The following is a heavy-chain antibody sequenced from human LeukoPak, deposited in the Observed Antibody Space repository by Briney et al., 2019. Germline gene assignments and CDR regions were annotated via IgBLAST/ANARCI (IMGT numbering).Heavy chain of an antibody. CDR1: GFTVSSNY. V-gene: IGHV3-53*01. CDR3: ARLSGWFDY. Sequence: GGSLRLSCAASGFTVSSNYVSWVRQAPGKGLEWVSLIYSGGTTYYAESVKGRFTISRDSSKNTLYLQMNSLRAEDTAMYYCARLSGWFDYWGQGTLVTVSS. D-gene: IGHD6-19*01. J-gene: IGHJ4*02. CDR2: IYSGGTT.